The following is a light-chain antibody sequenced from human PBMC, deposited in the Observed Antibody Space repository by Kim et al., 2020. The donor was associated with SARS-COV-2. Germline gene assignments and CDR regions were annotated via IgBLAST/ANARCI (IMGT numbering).Light chain of an antibody. CDR3: QHYGSPTLT. Sequence: EIVLTQSPGTLSLSPGERATLSCRASPSVSNTYVAWYQQKPGQAPMLLIYDTSSRATGIADRFSGSGSGTDFTLTISRLEPEDFAVFYCQHYGSPTLTFGGGTKVDIK. CDR1: PSVSNTY. CDR2: DTS. J-gene: IGKJ4*01. V-gene: IGKV3-20*01.